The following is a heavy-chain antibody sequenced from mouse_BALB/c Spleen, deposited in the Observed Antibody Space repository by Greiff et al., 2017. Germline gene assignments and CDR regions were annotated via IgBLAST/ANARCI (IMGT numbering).Heavy chain of an antibody. D-gene: IGHD2-4*01. V-gene: IGHV14-3*02. Sequence: VHVKQSGAELVKPGASVKLSCTASGFNIKDTYMHWVKQRPEQGLEWIGRIDPANGNTKYDPKFQGKATITADTSSNTAYLQLSSLTSEDTAVYYCARLITTGFAYWGQGTLVTVSA. CDR1: GFNIKDTY. CDR3: ARLITTGFAY. J-gene: IGHJ3*01. CDR2: IDPANGNT.